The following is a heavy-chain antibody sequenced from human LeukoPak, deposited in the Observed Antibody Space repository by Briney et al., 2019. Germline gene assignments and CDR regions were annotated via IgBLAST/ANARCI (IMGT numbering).Heavy chain of an antibody. J-gene: IGHJ3*02. CDR3: ATALYDAFDI. Sequence: ASVKVSCKVSGYTLTELSIHWVRQAPGKGLEWMGGFDNEDGETIYAQKFQGRVTMTEDTSTDTAYMELSSLRSEDTAVYYCATALYDAFDIWGQGTMVTVSS. CDR2: FDNEDGET. V-gene: IGHV1-24*01. CDR1: GYTLTELS.